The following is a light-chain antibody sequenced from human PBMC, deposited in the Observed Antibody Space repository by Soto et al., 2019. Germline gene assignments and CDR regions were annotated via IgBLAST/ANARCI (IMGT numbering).Light chain of an antibody. J-gene: IGKJ3*01. CDR3: HQYYSYPFT. V-gene: IGKV1-8*01. Sequence: AIRMTQSPSSFSASTGDRVTITCRASQGISSYLAWYQQKPGKAPKLLIYAASTLQSGVPSRFSGSGSGTDFTLTISCLQSEDFSTYYFHQYYSYPFTFGPVTKVYI. CDR2: AAS. CDR1: QGISSY.